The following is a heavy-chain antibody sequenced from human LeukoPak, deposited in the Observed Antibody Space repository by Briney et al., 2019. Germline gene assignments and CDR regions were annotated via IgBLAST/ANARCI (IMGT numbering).Heavy chain of an antibody. J-gene: IGHJ4*02. CDR2: IIPILGIA. Sequence: SVKVSCKASGGTFSSYAISWVRQAPGQGLEWMGRIIPILGIANYAQKSQGRVTITADKSTSTAYMELSSLRSEDTAVYYCARDDSSGYYYDYWGQGTLVTVSS. CDR1: GGTFSSYA. V-gene: IGHV1-69*04. CDR3: ARDDSSGYYYDY. D-gene: IGHD3-22*01.